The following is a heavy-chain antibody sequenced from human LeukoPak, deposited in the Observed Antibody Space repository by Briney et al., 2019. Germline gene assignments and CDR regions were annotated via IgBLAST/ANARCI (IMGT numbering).Heavy chain of an antibody. Sequence: PGGSLRLSCAASGFTFYDYGMSWVRHAPGKGLEWVSGINWNGGSTVYADSVKGRFTISRDNAKNSLYLQMNSLRAEDTALYHCARDLAAGTDYYYYMDVWGKGTTVTVSS. J-gene: IGHJ6*03. V-gene: IGHV3-20*01. CDR2: INWNGGST. CDR1: GFTFYDYG. CDR3: ARDLAAGTDYYYYMDV. D-gene: IGHD6-13*01.